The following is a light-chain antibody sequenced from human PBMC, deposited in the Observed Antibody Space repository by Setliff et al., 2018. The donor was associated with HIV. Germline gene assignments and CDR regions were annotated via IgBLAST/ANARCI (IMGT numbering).Light chain of an antibody. CDR1: SSNIGAGYD. V-gene: IGLV1-40*01. Sequence: APGQRITISCTGSSSNIGAGYDVHWYQHLPGTAPKLLIYRNNNRPSGVPDRLSGSKSGTSASLAITGLQAEDEADYYCQSYDRNLSVVFGGGTKVTVL. CDR3: QSYDRNLSVV. CDR2: RNN. J-gene: IGLJ2*01.